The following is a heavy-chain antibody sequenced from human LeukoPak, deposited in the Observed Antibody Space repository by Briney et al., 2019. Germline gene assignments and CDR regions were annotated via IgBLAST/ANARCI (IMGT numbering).Heavy chain of an antibody. CDR3: ARLRPLVAGTFDFDY. CDR1: GGSISSSSYY. Sequence: KASETLSLTCTVSGGSISSSSYYWGWIRQPPGKGLEWIGSIYYSGSTYYNPSLKSRVTISVDTSKNQLSLKLSSVTAADTAVYYCARLRPLVAGTFDFDYWGQGTLVTVSS. CDR2: IYYSGST. D-gene: IGHD6-19*01. V-gene: IGHV4-39*01. J-gene: IGHJ4*02.